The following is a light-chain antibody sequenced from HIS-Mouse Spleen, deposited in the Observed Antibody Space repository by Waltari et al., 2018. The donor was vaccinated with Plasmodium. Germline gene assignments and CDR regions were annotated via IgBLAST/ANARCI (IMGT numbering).Light chain of an antibody. CDR1: QRISSW. V-gene: IGKV1-5*03. J-gene: IGKJ1*01. Sequence: DIQMTQSPSTLSASVGDRVTITCRASQRISSWLAWYQQKPRKAPKLLIYKASSLESGVPSRFSGSGSGTEFTLTISSLQPDDFATYYCQQYNSYSTFGQGTKVEIK. CDR2: KAS. CDR3: QQYNSYST.